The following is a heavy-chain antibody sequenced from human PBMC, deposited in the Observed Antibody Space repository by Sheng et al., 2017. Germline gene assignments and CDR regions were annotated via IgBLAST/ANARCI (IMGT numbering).Heavy chain of an antibody. Sequence: QVQLQQWGAGLLKPSETLSLTCAVYSGSFSDYYWSWIRQPPGKGLEWIGEINHSGGTNYNPSLKSRVTISVDTSKNQLSLKLSSVTAADTAVYYCARVEGINRRLYYYHYYMDVWGKGTTVTVS. J-gene: IGHJ6*03. V-gene: IGHV4-34*01. CDR2: INHSGGT. D-gene: IGHD3-16*02. CDR3: ARVEGINRRLYYYHYYMDV. CDR1: SGSFSDYY.